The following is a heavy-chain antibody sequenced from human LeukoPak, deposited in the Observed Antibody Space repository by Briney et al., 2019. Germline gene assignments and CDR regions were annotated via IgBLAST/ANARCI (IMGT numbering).Heavy chain of an antibody. J-gene: IGHJ4*02. D-gene: IGHD3-22*01. V-gene: IGHV4-39*01. CDR2: FYYSGGT. Sequence: SETLSLTCIVSGGSISSSSYYWGWIRQPPGKGLEWLGSFYYSGGTYYNPSLKSRVTISVDTSKNQFSLKLSSVTAADTAVYYCARIITMVVSLPSHFDYWGQGTLVAVSS. CDR3: ARIITMVVSLPSHFDY. CDR1: GGSISSSSYY.